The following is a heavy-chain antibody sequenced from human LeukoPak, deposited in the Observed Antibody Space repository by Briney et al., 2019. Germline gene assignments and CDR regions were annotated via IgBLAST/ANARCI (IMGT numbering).Heavy chain of an antibody. CDR1: GFTFDDYA. CDR2: ISWNSGSI. D-gene: IGHD1-26*01. V-gene: IGHV3-9*01. J-gene: IGHJ4*02. CDR3: AKGVEGATTANFDY. Sequence: PGGSLRLSCAASGFTFDDYAMHWVRQAPGKGLEWVSGISWNSGSIGYADSVKGRFTISRDNAKNSLYLQMNSLRAEDTALYYCAKGVEGATTANFDYWGQGTLVTVSS.